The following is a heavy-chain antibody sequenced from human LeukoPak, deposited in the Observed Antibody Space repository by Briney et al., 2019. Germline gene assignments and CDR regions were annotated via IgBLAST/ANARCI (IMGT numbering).Heavy chain of an antibody. CDR3: ARAISRYFDWSRNPDAFDT. CDR1: GGSISSGSYY. D-gene: IGHD3-9*01. Sequence: SETLSLTCTVSGGSISSGSYYWSWIRQPAGKGLEWIGRIYTSGSTNYNPSRNSRVTISVDTSKNQFSLKLSSVTAADTAVYYCARAISRYFDWSRNPDAFDTWGQGTMVTVSS. V-gene: IGHV4-61*02. CDR2: IYTSGST. J-gene: IGHJ3*02.